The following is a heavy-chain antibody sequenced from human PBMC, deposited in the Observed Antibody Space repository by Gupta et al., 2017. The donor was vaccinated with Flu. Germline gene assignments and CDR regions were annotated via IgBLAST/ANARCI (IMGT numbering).Heavy chain of an antibody. Sequence: QVQMLQSGTEVKKPGASLKLSCKASGYNFIDHYIHWVRQAPGQGLEWLGMIYPNGGTTSYAQKSQARVSMTMDTSTTTVSMDLSSLTSEDTAIYYCTRDNAGFDYWGQGTLVTVSS. J-gene: IGHJ4*02. D-gene: IGHD2-8*01. CDR2: IYPNGGTT. CDR1: GYNFIDHY. V-gene: IGHV1-46*01. CDR3: TRDNAGFDY.